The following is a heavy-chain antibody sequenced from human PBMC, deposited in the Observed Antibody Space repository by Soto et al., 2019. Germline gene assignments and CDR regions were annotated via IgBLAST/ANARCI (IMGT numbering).Heavy chain of an antibody. CDR3: ARASVSSSTYYFPFDY. CDR1: GASISSGGYY. V-gene: IGHV4-31*03. CDR2: IYDSGTT. Sequence: KTSETLSLTCTVSGASISSGGYYWSWIRQHPGKGLEWLGYIYDSGTTYYNPSLESRLAISVDTSKDQFSLKLTSVTAADTAVYYCARASVSSSTYYFPFDYWGQGTLVTVSS. D-gene: IGHD3-22*01. J-gene: IGHJ4*02.